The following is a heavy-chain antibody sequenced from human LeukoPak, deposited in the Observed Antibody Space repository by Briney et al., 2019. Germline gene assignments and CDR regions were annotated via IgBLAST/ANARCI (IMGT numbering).Heavy chain of an antibody. CDR3: ASQLGEDMATILIDY. CDR2: IYYSGST. Sequence: SETLSLTCTVSGGSISSSSYYWGWIRQPPGKGLEWIGSIYYSGSTYYNPSLKSRVTISVDTSKNQFSLKLSSVTAADTAVYYCASQLGEDMATILIDYWGQGTLVTVSS. CDR1: GGSISSSSYY. V-gene: IGHV4-39*01. J-gene: IGHJ4*02. D-gene: IGHD5-24*01.